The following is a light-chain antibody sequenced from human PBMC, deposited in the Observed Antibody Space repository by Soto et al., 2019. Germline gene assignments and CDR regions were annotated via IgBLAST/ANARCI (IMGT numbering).Light chain of an antibody. Sequence: QSVLTQPASLSGSPGQSIPISCAGTSSDIGGYNYVSWYQQHPGKAPKVMIYEVSNRPSGVSNRFSGSKSGNTASLTISGLQAEDEADYYCSSYTSSSTLYVFGSGTKVTVL. V-gene: IGLV2-14*01. CDR3: SSYTSSSTLYV. CDR1: SSDIGGYNY. CDR2: EVS. J-gene: IGLJ1*01.